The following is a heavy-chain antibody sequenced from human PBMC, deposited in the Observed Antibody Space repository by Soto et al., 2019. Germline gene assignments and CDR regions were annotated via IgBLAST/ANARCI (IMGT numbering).Heavy chain of an antibody. D-gene: IGHD2-8*01. Sequence: PSETLSLTCTVSGGSISNYYWSWIRQPPGKGLECIGYIYYSGITNYNPSLKSRVTISLDTSKSQFSLRLSSVTAADTAVYYCARHISPMYYWFDPWGQGTLVTVSS. CDR2: IYYSGIT. V-gene: IGHV4-59*08. CDR1: GGSISNYY. CDR3: ARHISPMYYWFDP. J-gene: IGHJ5*02.